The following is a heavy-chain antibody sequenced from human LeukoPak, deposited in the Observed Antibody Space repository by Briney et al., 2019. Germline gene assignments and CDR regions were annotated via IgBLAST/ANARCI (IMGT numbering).Heavy chain of an antibody. CDR1: GGTFSSYA. D-gene: IGHD6-13*01. Sequence: ASVKVSCKASGGTFSSYAISWVRQAPGQGLEWMGGIIPIFGTANYAQKFQGRVTITTDESTSTAYMELSSLRSEDTAVYYCAGPGTSPNYYYYMDVWGKGTTVTVSS. CDR3: AGPGTSPNYYYYMDV. V-gene: IGHV1-69*05. CDR2: IIPIFGTA. J-gene: IGHJ6*03.